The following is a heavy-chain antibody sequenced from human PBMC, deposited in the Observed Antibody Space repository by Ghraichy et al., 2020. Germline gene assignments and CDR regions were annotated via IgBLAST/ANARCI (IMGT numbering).Heavy chain of an antibody. Sequence: LSLTCAASGFTVSSNYMSWVRQAPGKGLEWVSVIYSGGSTYYADSVKGRFTISRDNSKNTLYLQMNSLRAEDTAVYYCARVKQQLVSYYYYYMDVWGKGTTVTVSS. CDR2: IYSGGST. CDR1: GFTVSSNY. V-gene: IGHV3-53*01. D-gene: IGHD6-13*01. CDR3: ARVKQQLVSYYYYYMDV. J-gene: IGHJ6*03.